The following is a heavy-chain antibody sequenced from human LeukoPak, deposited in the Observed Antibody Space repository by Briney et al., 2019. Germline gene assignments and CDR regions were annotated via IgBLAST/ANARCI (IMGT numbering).Heavy chain of an antibody. D-gene: IGHD6-13*01. CDR3: ARDQVAAAGTTYYYYGMDV. CDR1: GFTFSSYW. Sequence: PGGSLRLSCAASGFTFSSYWMHWVRQAPGKGLVWVSRINSDGSSTSYADSVKGRFTISRDNAKNTLCLQMNSLRAEDTAVYYCARDQVAAAGTTYYYYGMDVWGQGTTVTVSS. V-gene: IGHV3-74*01. J-gene: IGHJ6*02. CDR2: INSDGSST.